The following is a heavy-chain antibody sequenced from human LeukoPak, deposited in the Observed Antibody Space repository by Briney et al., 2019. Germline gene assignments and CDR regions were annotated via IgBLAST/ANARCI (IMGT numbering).Heavy chain of an antibody. J-gene: IGHJ4*02. CDR3: ASLTGYFDY. CDR1: GFIVSTKY. V-gene: IGHV3-53*01. CDR2: IYTGGDT. Sequence: GGSLRLSCEASGFIVSTKYMAWVRQAPGKGREWVSVIYTGGDTYYADSVKGRFSVSRDMSKNTINLQMNSLRAEDTAAYYCASLTGYFDYWGQGTLVTVSS.